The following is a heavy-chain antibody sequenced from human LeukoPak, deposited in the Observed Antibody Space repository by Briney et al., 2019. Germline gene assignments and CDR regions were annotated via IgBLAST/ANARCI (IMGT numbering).Heavy chain of an antibody. V-gene: IGHV4-59*01. CDR1: DGSINSYY. D-gene: IGHD1-26*01. CDR3: ARGRSNYYGMDV. CDR2: IYYNGNT. Sequence: SETLSLTCSVSDGSINSYYWNWIRRPPGKGLERIGYIYYNGNTNYSPSLKSRVTMSVDTSKNLFSLKVSSVTAADTAVYYCARGRSNYYGMDVWGQGTTVTVSS. J-gene: IGHJ6*02.